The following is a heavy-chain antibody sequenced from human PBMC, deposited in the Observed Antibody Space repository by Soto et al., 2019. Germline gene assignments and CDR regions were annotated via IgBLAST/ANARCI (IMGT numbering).Heavy chain of an antibody. CDR1: GYSFTTYG. CDR3: AREGPAPYYYCGMDV. V-gene: IGHV1-18*01. CDR2: ISGYNGNT. J-gene: IGHJ6*02. Sequence: QVQLVQSRGEVKKPGASVKVSCKTSGYSFTTYGISWVRQAPGQGLEWMGWISGYNGNTNYAQKLQGRVTMTTDPYTSTADMELRSLRSDDTAVYYCAREGPAPYYYCGMDVWGQGSTVTVSS.